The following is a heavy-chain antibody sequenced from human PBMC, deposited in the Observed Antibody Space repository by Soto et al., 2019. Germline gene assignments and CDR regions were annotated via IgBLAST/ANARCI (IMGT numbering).Heavy chain of an antibody. CDR1: GSSMTTYY. Sequence: PSETLSLTCTVSGSSMTTYYWHWIRQAPGKGLEWIGFIYNSGRGSTNYNPSLKSRVIISVDTSKNQFFLKLTSVTATDTAVYYCAKTKEGGFDPWGQGILVTVSS. CDR2: IYNSGRGST. CDR3: AKTKEGGFDP. J-gene: IGHJ5*02. V-gene: IGHV4-59*01. D-gene: IGHD3-16*01.